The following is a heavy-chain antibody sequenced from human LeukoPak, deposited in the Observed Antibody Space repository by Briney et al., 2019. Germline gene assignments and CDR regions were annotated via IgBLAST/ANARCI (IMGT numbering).Heavy chain of an antibody. CDR3: ARELNYSSGWRSHGY. D-gene: IGHD6-19*01. V-gene: IGHV3-30-3*01. Sequence: GTSLRLSCTASGFTFSSYAMHWVRQAPGKGLEWVAVISYDGTNTYYADSVKGRFTISRDNSKNTLYLQMNSLRAEDTAVYYCARELNYSSGWRSHGYWGQGTLVTVSS. J-gene: IGHJ4*02. CDR1: GFTFSSYA. CDR2: ISYDGTNT.